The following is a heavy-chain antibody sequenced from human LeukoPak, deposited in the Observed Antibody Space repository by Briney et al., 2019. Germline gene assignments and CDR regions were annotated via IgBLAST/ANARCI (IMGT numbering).Heavy chain of an antibody. D-gene: IGHD2-2*01. J-gene: IGHJ5*02. CDR2: ISDNSNSK. CDR1: GFTFSTYN. CDR3: ARGPPTYCSSTSCYNYNWFDP. Sequence: GGSLRLFCAASGFTFSTYNMNWVRQAPGKGLEWVSSISDNSNSKFYADSVKGRFTVSRDNAKDSLYLQMSSLRAEDTAVYYCARGPPTYCSSTSCYNYNWFDPWGQGTLVTVSS. V-gene: IGHV3-21*01.